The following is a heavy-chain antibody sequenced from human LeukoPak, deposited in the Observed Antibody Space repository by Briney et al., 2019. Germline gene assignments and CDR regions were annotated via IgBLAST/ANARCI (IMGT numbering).Heavy chain of an antibody. Sequence: SETLSLTCAVSGDSISSTSVYWDWIRQPPGKGLEWIGSFYYSGITYYNPSLKSRVTTSVDTSKNQFSLKLNSVTAADTAVYYCATHPSYDEEAPMAWGWGQGTLVTVSS. CDR2: FYYSGIT. CDR3: ATHPSYDEEAPMAWG. J-gene: IGHJ4*02. V-gene: IGHV4-39*01. CDR1: GDSISSTSVY. D-gene: IGHD3-16*01.